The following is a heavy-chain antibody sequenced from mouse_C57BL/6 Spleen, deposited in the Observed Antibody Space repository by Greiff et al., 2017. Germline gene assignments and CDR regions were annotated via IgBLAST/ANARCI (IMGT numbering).Heavy chain of an antibody. J-gene: IGHJ1*03. CDR3: ARAMNYGSSHWYFDV. D-gene: IGHD1-1*01. CDR1: GYTFTDHT. Sequence: QVQLQQSDAELVKPGASVKISCKVSGYTFTDHTIHWMKQRPEQGLEWIGYIYPRDGSTKYNEKFKGKATVTADKSSSTAYMQLNSLTSEDSAVYFGARAMNYGSSHWYFDVWGTGTTVTVSS. CDR2: IYPRDGST. V-gene: IGHV1-78*01.